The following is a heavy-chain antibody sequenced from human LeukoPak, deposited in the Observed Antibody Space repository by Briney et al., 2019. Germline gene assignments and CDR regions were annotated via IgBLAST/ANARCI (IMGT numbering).Heavy chain of an antibody. V-gene: IGHV1-69*13. CDR3: ARDQYSYAHAAH. CDR2: IIPIFGTA. J-gene: IGHJ4*02. CDR1: GGTFSSYA. Sequence: ASVKVSCRASGGTFSSYAISWVRQAPGQGLEWMGGIIPIFGTANYAQKFQGRVTITADESTSTAYMELSSLRSEDTAVYYCARDQYSYAHAAHWGQGTLVTVSS. D-gene: IGHD5-18*01.